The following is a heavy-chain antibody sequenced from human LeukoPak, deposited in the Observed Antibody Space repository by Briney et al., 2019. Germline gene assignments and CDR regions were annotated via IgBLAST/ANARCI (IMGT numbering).Heavy chain of an antibody. CDR1: RGSFSGYY. J-gene: IGHJ4*02. CDR3: ARKATMVRGVITNDY. D-gene: IGHD3-10*01. CDR2: INHSGST. Sequence: SETLSLTCAVYRGSFSGYYWSWIRQPPGKGLEWIGEINHSGSTNYNPSLKSRVTISVDTSKNQFSLKLSSVTAADTAVYYCARKATMVRGVITNDYWGQGTLVTVSS. V-gene: IGHV4-34*01.